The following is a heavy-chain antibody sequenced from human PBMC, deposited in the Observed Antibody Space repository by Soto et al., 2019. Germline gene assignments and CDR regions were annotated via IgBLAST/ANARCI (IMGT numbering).Heavy chain of an antibody. J-gene: IGHJ4*02. V-gene: IGHV3-23*01. CDR2: ISGSGGST. D-gene: IGHD6-13*01. CDR1: GFTFSSYA. Sequence: GGSLRLSCAASGFTFSSYAMSWVRQAPGKGLEWVSAISGSGGSTYYADSVKGRFTISRDNSKNTLYLQMNSLRAEDTAVYYCAKDLRYSSSWYSYFDYWGQGTLVTVSS. CDR3: AKDLRYSSSWYSYFDY.